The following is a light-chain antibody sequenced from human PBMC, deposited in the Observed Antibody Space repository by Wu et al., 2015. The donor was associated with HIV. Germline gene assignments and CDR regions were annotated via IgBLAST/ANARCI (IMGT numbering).Light chain of an antibody. J-gene: IGKJ2*01. Sequence: IVLTQSPGTLSLSPGERATLSCRASQSLGANYLAWYQQKPGQAPRLLIFQTSRRATDIPDRFSGSESGTDFTLTISRLEPEDFAMYYCHQYGSALPHTFGQGTKLEI. CDR2: QTS. CDR1: QSLGANY. CDR3: HQYGSALPHT. V-gene: IGKV3-20*01.